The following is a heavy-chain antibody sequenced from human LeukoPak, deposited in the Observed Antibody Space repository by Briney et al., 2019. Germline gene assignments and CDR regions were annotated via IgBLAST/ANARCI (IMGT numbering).Heavy chain of an antibody. Sequence: GGSLRLSCAASGFTFSSYWMHWVRQAPGKGLVWVSRINSDGSSTSYADSVKGRFTISRDNAKNTLYLQMNSLRAEDTAVYYCASGRRWLDAFDIWGQGTMVTVSS. D-gene: IGHD4-23*01. CDR2: INSDGSST. V-gene: IGHV3-74*01. CDR1: GFTFSSYW. J-gene: IGHJ3*02. CDR3: ASGRRWLDAFDI.